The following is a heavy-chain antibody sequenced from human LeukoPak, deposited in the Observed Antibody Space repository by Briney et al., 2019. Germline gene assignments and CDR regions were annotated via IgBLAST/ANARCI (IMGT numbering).Heavy chain of an antibody. CDR2: IYSGGST. Sequence: GGSLRLSCAASGFTVSSNYMRWVRQAPGKGLEWVSVIYSGGSTYYADSVKGRFTISRDNSKNTLYLQMSSLRAEDTASYYCGKEFSSGWFFWGQGTLVTVSS. D-gene: IGHD6-13*01. CDR1: GFTVSSNY. CDR3: GKEFSSGWFF. V-gene: IGHV3-66*01. J-gene: IGHJ4*02.